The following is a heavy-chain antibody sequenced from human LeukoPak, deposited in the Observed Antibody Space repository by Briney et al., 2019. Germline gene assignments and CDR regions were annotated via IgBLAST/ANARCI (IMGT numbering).Heavy chain of an antibody. D-gene: IGHD5-24*01. CDR3: THRGGP. V-gene: IGHV3-33*01. CDR2: IWYDGSIK. CDR1: GLTFSGYG. Sequence: GGSLRLSCAASGLTFSGYGMHWVRQAPGKGLEWVAIIWYDGSIKYYVDSVKGRFTISRDNSKNTLYLQMNSLKTEDTAVYYCTHRGGPWGQGTLVTVSS. J-gene: IGHJ5*02.